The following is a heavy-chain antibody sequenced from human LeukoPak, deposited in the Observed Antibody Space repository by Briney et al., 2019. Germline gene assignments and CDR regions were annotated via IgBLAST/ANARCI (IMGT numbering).Heavy chain of an antibody. CDR2: ISWDGGST. CDR3: AKPSITMVRGVIIRSEQYYFDY. V-gene: IGHV3-43D*03. J-gene: IGHJ4*02. D-gene: IGHD3-10*01. Sequence: GGSLRLSCAASGFTFDDYAMHWVRQAPGKGLEWVSLISWDGGSTYYADSVKGRFTISRDNSKNSLYLQMNSLRAEDTALYYCAKPSITMVRGVIIRSEQYYFDYWGRGTLVTVSS. CDR1: GFTFDDYA.